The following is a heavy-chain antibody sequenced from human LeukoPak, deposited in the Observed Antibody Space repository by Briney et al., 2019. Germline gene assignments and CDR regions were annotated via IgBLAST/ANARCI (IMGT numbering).Heavy chain of an antibody. J-gene: IGHJ4*02. CDR2: INRNGNT. CDR3: ARLVPERFFQLNPEGYYDY. D-gene: IGHD3-3*01. Sequence: PSETLSLTCAISDEPFSGYYWGWIRQPPGKGLELIGEINRNGNTDYNPSLKSRVSMSIDTSKNRFSLKLISVTAADTAVYYCARLVPERFFQLNPEGYYDYWGQGTLVTVSS. CDR1: DEPFSGYY. V-gene: IGHV4-34*01.